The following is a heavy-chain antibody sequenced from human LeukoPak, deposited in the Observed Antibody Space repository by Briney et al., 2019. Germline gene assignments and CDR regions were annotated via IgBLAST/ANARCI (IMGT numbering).Heavy chain of an antibody. J-gene: IGHJ4*02. V-gene: IGHV1-8*01. D-gene: IGHD3-10*01. Sequence: ASVKVSCKASGYTFTSYDINWVRQATGQGLEWMGWMNPNSGNTGYAQKFQGRVTMTRNTSISTAYMELNSLRAEDTAVYYCAKEGDLWFGEGIDYWGQGTLVTVSS. CDR1: GYTFTSYD. CDR3: AKEGDLWFGEGIDY. CDR2: MNPNSGNT.